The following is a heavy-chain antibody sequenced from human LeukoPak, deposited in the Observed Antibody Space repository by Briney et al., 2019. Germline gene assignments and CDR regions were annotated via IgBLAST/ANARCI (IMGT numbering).Heavy chain of an antibody. Sequence: ASVKVSCKASGYTFTSYDINWVRQATGQGLEWMGWISAYNGNTNYAQKFQGRATMTTDTSTSTAYMELRSLRSDDTAVYYCAGAVTVTTGPLGYWGQGTLVTVSS. CDR1: GYTFTSYD. CDR2: ISAYNGNT. D-gene: IGHD4-17*01. CDR3: AGAVTVTTGPLGY. V-gene: IGHV1-18*01. J-gene: IGHJ4*02.